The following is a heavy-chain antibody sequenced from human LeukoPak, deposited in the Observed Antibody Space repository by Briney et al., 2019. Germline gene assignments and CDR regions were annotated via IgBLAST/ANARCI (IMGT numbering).Heavy chain of an antibody. CDR2: INWNGGTT. J-gene: IGHJ4*02. CDR1: GFTFADYG. D-gene: IGHD4-17*01. Sequence: GGSLRLSCAASGFTFADYGMNWVRQGPGKGLEWVSGINWNGGTTAYADSVKGRFTISRDNAKNSLYLQKNSLRAEDTALYYCARFNGDYYRIDYWGQGTVVTVSS. V-gene: IGHV3-20*04. CDR3: ARFNGDYYRIDY.